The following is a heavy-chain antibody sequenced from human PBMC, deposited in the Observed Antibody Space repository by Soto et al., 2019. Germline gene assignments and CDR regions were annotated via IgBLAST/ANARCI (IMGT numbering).Heavy chain of an antibody. Sequence: PGGSLRLSSAASGFTVSSNYMTWVRQAPGKGLEWVSVIYAGGSTYYADSVKGRFTISRDNSKNTLHLQMNSLRGEDTAVYYCARGFNWLDYWGQGTLVTLS. CDR1: GFTVSSNY. CDR2: IYAGGST. CDR3: ARGFNWLDY. V-gene: IGHV3-53*01. J-gene: IGHJ4*02. D-gene: IGHD1-20*01.